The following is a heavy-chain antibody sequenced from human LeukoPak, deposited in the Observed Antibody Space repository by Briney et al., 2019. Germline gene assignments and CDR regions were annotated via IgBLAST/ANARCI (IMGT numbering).Heavy chain of an antibody. CDR3: ASSIVGATYFDY. CDR2: IYYSGTT. J-gene: IGHJ4*02. V-gene: IGHV4-59*01. D-gene: IGHD1-26*01. Sequence: SETLSLTCTVSGGSINSYYWSWIRQPPGKGLEWIGYIYYSGTTNYNPSLKSRVTISIDTSKNQFSLMLSSVTAADTAVYYCASSIVGATYFDYWGQGTLVTVSS. CDR1: GGSINSYY.